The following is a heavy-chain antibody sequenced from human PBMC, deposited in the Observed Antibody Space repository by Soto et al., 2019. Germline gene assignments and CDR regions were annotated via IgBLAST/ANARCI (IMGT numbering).Heavy chain of an antibody. J-gene: IGHJ6*03. Sequence: QVQLVQSGAEVKKPGASVKVSCKASGYTFTSYDINWVRQATGQGLEWMGWMNPNSGNTGYAQKFEGRVTMTRNTSISTADMERSSLRSEDTAVDYWAAGGGPSGGDYYMDVWGKGTTVTVSS. CDR1: GYTFTSYD. D-gene: IGHD3-10*01. V-gene: IGHV1-8*01. CDR3: AAGGGPSGGDYYMDV. CDR2: MNPNSGNT.